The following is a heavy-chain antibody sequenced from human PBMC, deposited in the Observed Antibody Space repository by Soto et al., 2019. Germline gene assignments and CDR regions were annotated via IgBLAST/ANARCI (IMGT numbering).Heavy chain of an antibody. J-gene: IGHJ4*02. D-gene: IGHD5-12*01. CDR2: IWHDGSNK. CDR1: GLNFITYC. Sequence: GGSMRVSSTAAGLNFITYCMHWVRKAPGKGLEWVAVIWHDGSNKYYADSVKGRFTISRDNSKNTLNLQMNSLRAEDAAVYYCARVAYLKSGGYIDYWGQGTQVTVSS. V-gene: IGHV3-33*01. CDR3: ARVAYLKSGGYIDY.